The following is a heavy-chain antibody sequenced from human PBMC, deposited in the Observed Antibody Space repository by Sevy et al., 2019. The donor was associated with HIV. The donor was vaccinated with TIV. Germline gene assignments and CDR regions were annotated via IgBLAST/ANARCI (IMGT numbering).Heavy chain of an antibody. D-gene: IGHD6-19*01. CDR3: ARAHFYSSGWYWFDT. V-gene: IGHV3-21*01. Sequence: GESLKISCAASGFTFSSYSMNWVRQAPGKGLEWVSSISSSSSYIYYADSVKGRFTISRDNAKNSLYLQMNSLRAEDTAVYYCARAHFYSSGWYWFDTWGQGTLVTVSS. CDR1: GFTFSSYS. CDR2: ISSSSSYI. J-gene: IGHJ5*02.